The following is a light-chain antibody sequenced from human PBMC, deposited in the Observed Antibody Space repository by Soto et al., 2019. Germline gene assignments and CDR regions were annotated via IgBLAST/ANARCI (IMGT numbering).Light chain of an antibody. Sequence: QSALTQPASVSGSPGHSITVSCTGTSSDVGGYNSVSWYQQHPGKPPKLIIYEVSNRPSGVSDRFSGSKSGNTASLTISGLQAEDEADYYCSSYTSTSSYVFATGTKVTVL. CDR2: EVS. CDR1: SSDVGGYNS. CDR3: SSYTSTSSYV. V-gene: IGLV2-14*03. J-gene: IGLJ1*01.